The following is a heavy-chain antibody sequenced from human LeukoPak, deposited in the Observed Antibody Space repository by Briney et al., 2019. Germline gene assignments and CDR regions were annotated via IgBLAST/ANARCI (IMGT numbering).Heavy chain of an antibody. D-gene: IGHD6-19*01. CDR1: GFTFTTYG. V-gene: IGHV3-23*01. CDR2: ISGSGGNT. J-gene: IGHJ4*02. Sequence: GGSLRLSCSASGFTFTTYGMNWVRQAPGKGLEWVSGISGSGGNTYYADSVKGRFTISRDNSKNTLYLQMNSLRAEDTAVYYCAKGTTGSYSSGWYGFPFDYWGQGALVTVSS. CDR3: AKGTTGSYSSGWYGFPFDY.